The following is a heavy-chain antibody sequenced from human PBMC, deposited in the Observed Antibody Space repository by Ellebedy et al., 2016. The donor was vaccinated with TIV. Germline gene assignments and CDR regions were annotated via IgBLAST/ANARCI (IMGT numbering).Heavy chain of an antibody. CDR2: IFHSGNS. V-gene: IGHV4-39*01. CDR3: ATVPGTGWFDP. J-gene: IGHJ5*02. Sequence: MPSETLSPTCPLPGCPVSTDNYFWGWIRQSPAKGLERIGSIFHSGNSYYNPSLKSRVTIFVDTSKNQFSLKLRSVTAADTAVYFCATVPGTGWFDPWGQGTLVTVSS. D-gene: IGHD6-19*01. CDR1: GCPVSTDNYF.